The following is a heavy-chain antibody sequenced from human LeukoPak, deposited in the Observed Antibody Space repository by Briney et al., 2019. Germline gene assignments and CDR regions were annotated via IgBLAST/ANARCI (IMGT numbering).Heavy chain of an antibody. J-gene: IGHJ4*02. CDR3: ARDRGVYYDTSGMAGD. V-gene: IGHV3-7*01. CDR1: GFTFSTYW. Sequence: GGSLRLSCAASGFTFSTYWMSWVRQAPGKGLEWVANIKQDGSRFFYVDSVKGRFTISRDNAKNSLYLQMNSPRAEDTAVYYCARDRGVYYDTSGMAGDWGQGTLVTVSS. D-gene: IGHD3-22*01. CDR2: IKQDGSRF.